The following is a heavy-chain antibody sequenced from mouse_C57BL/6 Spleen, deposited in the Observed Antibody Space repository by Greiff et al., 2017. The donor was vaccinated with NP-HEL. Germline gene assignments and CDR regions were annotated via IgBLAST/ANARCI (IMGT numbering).Heavy chain of an antibody. V-gene: IGHV1-52*01. CDR2: IDPSDSET. CDR1: GYTFTSYW. Sequence: QVQLKQPGAELVRPGSSVKLSCKASGYTFTSYWMHWVKQRPIQGLEWIGNIDPSDSETHYNQKFKDKATLTVDKSSSTAYMQLSSLTSEDSAVYYCARGLDSSGYRGFAYWGQGTLVTVSA. J-gene: IGHJ3*01. D-gene: IGHD3-2*02. CDR3: ARGLDSSGYRGFAY.